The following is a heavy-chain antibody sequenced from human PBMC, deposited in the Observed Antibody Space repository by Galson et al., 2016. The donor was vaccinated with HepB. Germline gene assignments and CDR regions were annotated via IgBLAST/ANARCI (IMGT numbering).Heavy chain of an antibody. V-gene: IGHV3-21*01. CDR1: GFTFSSYS. J-gene: IGHJ4*02. CDR3: ARREVAVGRGFDY. Sequence: SLRLSCAASGFTFSSYSMNWVRQAPGKGLEWVSSISSSSRYIYYADSVKGRFTISRDNAQNSVFLQMNSLRAEDTGVYYCARREVAVGRGFDYWGQGALVTVSS. D-gene: IGHD6-19*01. CDR2: ISSSSRYI.